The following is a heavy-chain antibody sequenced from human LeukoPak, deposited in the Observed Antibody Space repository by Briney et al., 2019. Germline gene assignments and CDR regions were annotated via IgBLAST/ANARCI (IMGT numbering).Heavy chain of an antibody. CDR1: GLNFSSRW. CDR2: IKEDGGEK. Sequence: GGSLRLSCAASGLNFSSRWMNWVRQAPGQGLEWVASIKEDGGEKHYVDSVKGRFTISRDNGKNSLYLQMNSLRAEDTAVYYCARDSGWWRFDFWGQGTLVTASS. CDR3: ARDSGWWRFDF. J-gene: IGHJ4*02. V-gene: IGHV3-7*03. D-gene: IGHD6-13*01.